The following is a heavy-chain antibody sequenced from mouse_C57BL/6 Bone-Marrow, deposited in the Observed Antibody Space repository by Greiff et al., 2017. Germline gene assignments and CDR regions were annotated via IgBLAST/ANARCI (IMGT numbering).Heavy chain of an antibody. Sequence: EVMLVESGGGLVKPGGSLKLSCAASGFTFSDYGMHWVRQAPEKGLEWVAYISSGSSTIYYADTVKGRFTISRDNAKNTLFLQMTSLRSEDTAMYYCARPDYYYGSSYVFDYWGQGTTLTVSS. CDR2: ISSGSSTI. CDR1: GFTFSDYG. J-gene: IGHJ2*01. CDR3: ARPDYYYGSSYVFDY. D-gene: IGHD1-1*01. V-gene: IGHV5-17*01.